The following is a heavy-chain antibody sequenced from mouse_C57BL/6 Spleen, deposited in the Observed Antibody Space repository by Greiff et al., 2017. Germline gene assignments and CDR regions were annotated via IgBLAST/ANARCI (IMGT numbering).Heavy chain of an antibody. Sequence: EVQLVESGGGLVQPGGSLKLSCAASGFTFSDYYMYWVRQTPETRLEWVAYISNGGGSTYYPDTVKGRFTISRDNAKNTLCLQMSRLKSEDTAMYYCASLDGYSVFDVWGTGTTVTVSS. CDR1: GFTFSDYY. CDR3: ASLDGYSVFDV. D-gene: IGHD2-3*01. CDR2: ISNGGGST. J-gene: IGHJ1*03. V-gene: IGHV5-12*01.